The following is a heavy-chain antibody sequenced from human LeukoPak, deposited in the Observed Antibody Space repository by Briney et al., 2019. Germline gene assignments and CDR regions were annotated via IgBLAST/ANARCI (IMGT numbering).Heavy chain of an antibody. CDR3: ARGSRIVATIRSQYNWFDP. D-gene: IGHD5-12*01. CDR2: INPNSGGT. CDR1: GYTFTGYY. Sequence: ASVKVSCKASGYTFTGYYMHWVRQAPGQGLEWMGWINPNSGGTNYAQKFQGRVTMTRDTPISTAYMELSRLRSDDTAVYYCARGSRIVATIRSQYNWFDPWGQGTLVTVSS. V-gene: IGHV1-2*02. J-gene: IGHJ5*02.